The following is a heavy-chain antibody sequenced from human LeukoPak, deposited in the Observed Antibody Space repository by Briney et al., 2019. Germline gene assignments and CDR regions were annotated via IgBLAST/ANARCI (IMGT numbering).Heavy chain of an antibody. V-gene: IGHV1-24*01. CDR2: FDPEVGET. CDR1: GYTLTELS. J-gene: IGHJ5*02. Sequence: GTSVKVSCKVSGYTLTELSMHWVRQAPGKGLEWMGGFDPEVGETIYAQKFQGRVTITRDTSASTAYMELSSLRSEDTAVYYCARARVLYDSSGFYPWGQGTLVAVSS. CDR3: ARARVLYDSSGFYP. D-gene: IGHD3-22*01.